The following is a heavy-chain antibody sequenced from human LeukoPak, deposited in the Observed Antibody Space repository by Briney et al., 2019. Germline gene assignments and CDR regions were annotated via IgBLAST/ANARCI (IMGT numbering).Heavy chain of an antibody. V-gene: IGHV5-51*07. CDR2: IYPGDSDS. D-gene: IGHD6-6*01. CDR3: ARQTSSSSRVDF. CDR1: GYMFSNYW. Sequence: GESLKISCKGSGYMFSNYWIGWVHQMPGEILEWRGTIYPGDSDSTYSQSLHGQVTIPADNSISTAYLQWNSLKASDTAMYFCARQTSSSSRVDFWGQGTLVTVSS. J-gene: IGHJ4*02.